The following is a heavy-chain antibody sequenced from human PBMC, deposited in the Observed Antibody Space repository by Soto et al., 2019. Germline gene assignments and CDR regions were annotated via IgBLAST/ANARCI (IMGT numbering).Heavy chain of an antibody. CDR1: GGSISSSNW. Sequence: QVQLQESGPGLVKPSGTLSLTCAVSGGSISSSNWWSWVRQPPGKGLEWIGEIYHSGSTNYNPSLKSRVPRSVDKSKNQFSLKLSSVTAADTAVYYCARDYMVRGVMRWFDPWGQGTLVTVSS. CDR3: ARDYMVRGVMRWFDP. J-gene: IGHJ5*02. V-gene: IGHV4-4*02. D-gene: IGHD3-10*01. CDR2: IYHSGST.